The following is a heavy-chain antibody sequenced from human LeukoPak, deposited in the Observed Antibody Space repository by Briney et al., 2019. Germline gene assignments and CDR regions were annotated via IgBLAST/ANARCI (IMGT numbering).Heavy chain of an antibody. Sequence: QPGRSLRLSCTASGLTFGDYGMSWVRQAPGEGLEWVGFIRSKAYSGTTEFAASVKGRFSISRNDSKNIAFLQMNSLKTEDTAVYYCSSGSSTSWYFDYWGQGTLVTVSS. J-gene: IGHJ4*02. CDR1: GLTFGDYG. CDR3: SSGSSTSWYFDY. CDR2: IRSKAYSGTT. D-gene: IGHD2-2*01. V-gene: IGHV3-49*04.